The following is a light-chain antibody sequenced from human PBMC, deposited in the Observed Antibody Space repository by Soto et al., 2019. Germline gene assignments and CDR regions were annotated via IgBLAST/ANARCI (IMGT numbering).Light chain of an antibody. CDR3: QQYGSSPLT. Sequence: EIVLTQSPGTLSLSPGERATLSCRASQSVSSSYLAWYQQKPGQAPMPLIYGASSRAAAIPDMFSGSGSGTDFTLTISRLEPEDFAVYYCQQYGSSPLTFGGGTKVEIK. CDR1: QSVSSSY. V-gene: IGKV3-20*01. CDR2: GAS. J-gene: IGKJ4*01.